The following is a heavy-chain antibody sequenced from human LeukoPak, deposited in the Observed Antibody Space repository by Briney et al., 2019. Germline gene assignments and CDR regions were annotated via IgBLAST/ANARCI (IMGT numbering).Heavy chain of an antibody. D-gene: IGHD2-2*01. CDR2: IYYSGST. Sequence: PSETLSLTCTVSGGSVSRGSYYWSWIRQPPGKGLEWNGYIYYSGSTNYNPSLKSRVTISVDTSKNQFSLKLSSVTAADTAVYYCASTVVVPAAMYGYYFDYWGQGTLVTVSS. J-gene: IGHJ4*02. V-gene: IGHV4-61*01. CDR1: GGSVSRGSYY. CDR3: ASTVVVPAAMYGYYFDY.